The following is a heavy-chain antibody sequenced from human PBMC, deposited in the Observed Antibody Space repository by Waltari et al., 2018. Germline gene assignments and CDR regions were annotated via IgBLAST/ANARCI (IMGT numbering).Heavy chain of an antibody. CDR1: GFRFSHYW. D-gene: IGHD3-10*01. CDR2: SSNEETNL. V-gene: IGHV3-74*03. Sequence: EEQLLESGGGLVQPGDSLRLSCAASGFRFSHYWMNWVRQAPGKGLVGVSRSSNEETNLTYADSVKGRCTISRDNAKNTVYLQMKRLRADDTAVDYCARLAPRTYRSPVPGRHYYYGMDVWGQGTTVTVSS. CDR3: ARLAPRTYRSPVPGRHYYYGMDV. J-gene: IGHJ6*02.